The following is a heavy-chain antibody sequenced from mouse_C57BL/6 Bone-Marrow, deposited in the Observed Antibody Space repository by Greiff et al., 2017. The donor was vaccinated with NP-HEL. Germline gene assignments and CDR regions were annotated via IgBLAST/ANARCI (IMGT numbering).Heavy chain of an antibody. J-gene: IGHJ3*01. D-gene: IGHD1-1*01. CDR3: ARGYGSSYVGFAY. CDR1: GYTFTDYY. Sequence: VQLQQSGPVLVKPGASVKMSCKASGYTFTDYYMNWVKQSHGKSLEWIGVINPYNGGTSYNQKFKGKATLTVDKSSSTAYMELNSLTSEDSAVYYCARGYGSSYVGFAYWGQGTLVTVSA. V-gene: IGHV1-19*01. CDR2: INPYNGGT.